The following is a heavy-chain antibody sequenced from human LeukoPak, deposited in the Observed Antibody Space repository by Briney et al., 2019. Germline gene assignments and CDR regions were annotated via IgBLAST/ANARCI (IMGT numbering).Heavy chain of an antibody. CDR1: GFTFSSYE. V-gene: IGHV3-48*03. CDR3: ARVKRRGDSSISGPDY. Sequence: PGGSLRLSCAASGFTFSSYEMNWVRQAPGKGLEWVSYISSSGSTIYYADSVKGRFTISRDNAKNSLYLQMNSRRAEDTAVYYCARVKRRGDSSISGPDYWGQGTLVTVSS. CDR2: ISSSGSTI. J-gene: IGHJ4*02. D-gene: IGHD6-13*01.